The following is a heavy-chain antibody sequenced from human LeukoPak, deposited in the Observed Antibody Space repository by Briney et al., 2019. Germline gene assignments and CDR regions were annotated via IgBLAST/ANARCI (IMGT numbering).Heavy chain of an antibody. J-gene: IGHJ4*02. V-gene: IGHV3-23*01. Sequence: PGGSLRLSCAASGFTFSSYAMSWVRQAPGKGLEWVSAISGSGGSIYYADSVKGRFTISRDNSKNTLYLQMNSLRAEDTAVYYCAGIRGRWLQLWYWGQGTLVTVSS. CDR3: AGIRGRWLQLWY. CDR2: ISGSGGSI. CDR1: GFTFSSYA. D-gene: IGHD5-24*01.